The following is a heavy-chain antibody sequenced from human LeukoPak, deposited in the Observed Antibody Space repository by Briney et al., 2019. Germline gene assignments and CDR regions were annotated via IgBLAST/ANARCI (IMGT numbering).Heavy chain of an antibody. CDR2: INPSGGST. CDR3: ARADYSNYNFDY. V-gene: IGHV1-46*01. J-gene: IGHJ4*02. CDR1: GYTFTSYY. Sequence: ASVKVSCKASGYTFTSYYMHWVRQAPGQGLEWMGIINPSGGSTSYAQKFQGRVTITADESTSTAYMELSSLRSEDTAVYYCARADYSNYNFDYWGQGTLVTVSS. D-gene: IGHD4-11*01.